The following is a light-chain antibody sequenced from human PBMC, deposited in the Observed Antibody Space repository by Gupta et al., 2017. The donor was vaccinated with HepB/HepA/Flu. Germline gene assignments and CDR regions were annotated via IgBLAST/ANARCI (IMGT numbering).Light chain of an antibody. CDR2: DAS. CDR1: QSVSRY. J-gene: IGKJ4*01. V-gene: IGKV3-11*01. Sequence: EIVLTQSPVTLSLSPGERATLSCRASQSVSRYLAWYQQKPGQPPSLLVFDASNRATGVPARFSGSGSGTDFTLTISSREPEDFAVYYCQQRIDWRITFGGGTRVEIK. CDR3: QQRIDWRIT.